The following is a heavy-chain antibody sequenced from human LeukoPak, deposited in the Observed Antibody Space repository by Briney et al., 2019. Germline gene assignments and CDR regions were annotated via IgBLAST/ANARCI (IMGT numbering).Heavy chain of an antibody. CDR3: ARHPNLDY. V-gene: IGHV1-2*02. Sequence: GASVKVSCKASGYTFSDYYIHWVRQAPGQGLEWMGWINPNSGSTSYAQKFQDRVTLTRDTSISTVYMELSRLRSDDTAAYYCARHPNLDYWGQGTLVIVSS. J-gene: IGHJ4*02. CDR2: INPNSGST. CDR1: GYTFSDYY.